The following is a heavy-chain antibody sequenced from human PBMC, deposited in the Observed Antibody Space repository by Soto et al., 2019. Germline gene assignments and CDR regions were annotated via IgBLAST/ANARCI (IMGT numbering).Heavy chain of an antibody. D-gene: IGHD5-12*01. J-gene: IGHJ4*02. CDR1: GFSLSTSGVG. CDR2: IYWNDDK. Sequence: SGPTLVNPTQTLTLTCTFSGFSLSTSGVGVGWIRQPPGKALEWLALIYWNDDKRYSPSLESRLTTTKDTSKNQVVLTMTNMDPVDTATYYCAHTMATPHFDYWGQGTLVTVSS. V-gene: IGHV2-5*01. CDR3: AHTMATPHFDY.